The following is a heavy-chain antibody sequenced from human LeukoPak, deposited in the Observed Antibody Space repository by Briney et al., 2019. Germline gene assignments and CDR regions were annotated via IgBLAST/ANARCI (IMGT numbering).Heavy chain of an antibody. Sequence: ASVKVSRKASGYTFTGYYMHWVRQAPGQGLEWMGWIKPNSGGTTYAQKFQGRVTMTRDTSISTAYMELSRLRSDVTAVHSCAREGYWGEGNLGTVSS. CDR3: AREGY. V-gene: IGHV1-2*02. CDR1: GYTFTGYY. J-gene: IGHJ4*02. CDR2: IKPNSGGT.